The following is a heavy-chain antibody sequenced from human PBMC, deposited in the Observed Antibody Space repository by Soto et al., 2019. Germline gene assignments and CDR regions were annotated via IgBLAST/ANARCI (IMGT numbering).Heavy chain of an antibody. D-gene: IGHD3-3*02. V-gene: IGHV4-39*01. Sequence: SETLSLTCAFSGDAISSSSYYWAWIRQPPGKGLEWIGSIHYRANSYYSPSLKSQITISVDTSKNQISLRLSSVTAADTAVYYCARPLQLAVSGFDPWGQGTLVTVSS. CDR1: GDAISSSSYY. CDR3: ARPLQLAVSGFDP. CDR2: IHYRANS. J-gene: IGHJ5*02.